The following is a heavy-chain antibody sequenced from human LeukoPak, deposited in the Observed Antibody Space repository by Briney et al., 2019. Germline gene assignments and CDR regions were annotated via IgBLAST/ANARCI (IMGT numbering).Heavy chain of an antibody. D-gene: IGHD5-18*01. V-gene: IGHV3-43*02. CDR2: ISGDGGST. CDR3: AKPFLRGVYSYGQRVYMDV. Sequence: PGGSLRLSCAASGFTFDDYAMHWVRQAPGKGLERVSLISGDGGSTYYADSVKGRFTISRDNSKNSLYLQMNSLRTEDTALYYCAKPFLRGVYSYGQRVYMDVWSKGTTGTVSS. CDR1: GFTFDDYA. J-gene: IGHJ6*03.